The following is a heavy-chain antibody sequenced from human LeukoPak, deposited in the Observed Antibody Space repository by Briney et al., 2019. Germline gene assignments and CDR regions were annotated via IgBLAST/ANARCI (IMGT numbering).Heavy chain of an antibody. V-gene: IGHV3-33*06. Sequence: GGSLRLSCAASGFTFSSYGMPWVRQAPGKGLEWVAVIWYVGSNKYNADSVKGRFAISRDNSKNTLYLQMHSMRAEDTAGYYCAKDALPIITLGGVIVDRNNWFYPWGQGTLVTVSS. CDR1: GFTFSSYG. CDR3: AKDALPIITLGGVIVDRNNWFYP. J-gene: IGHJ5*02. D-gene: IGHD3-16*02. CDR2: IWYVGSNK.